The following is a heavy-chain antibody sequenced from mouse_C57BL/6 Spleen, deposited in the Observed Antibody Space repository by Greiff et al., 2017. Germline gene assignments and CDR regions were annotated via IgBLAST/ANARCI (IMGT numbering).Heavy chain of an antibody. CDR2: IFPGDGDT. Sequence: VQLQQSGAELVKPGASVRISCKASGYAFSSSWMNWVKRRPGKGLGWIGQIFPGDGDTNYNGKFKGKATLTADKSSSTAYMQLSSLTSEDSAVYFCASYYGSSSSYWGQGTTLTVSS. J-gene: IGHJ2*01. V-gene: IGHV1-80*01. CDR1: GYAFSSSW. D-gene: IGHD1-1*01. CDR3: ASYYGSSSSY.